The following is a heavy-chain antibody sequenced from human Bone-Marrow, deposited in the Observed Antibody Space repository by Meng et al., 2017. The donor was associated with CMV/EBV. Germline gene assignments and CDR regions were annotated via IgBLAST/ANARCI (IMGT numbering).Heavy chain of an antibody. V-gene: IGHV1-46*01. D-gene: IGHD2-2*01. CDR3: ARADIVVVPAAKEGSLWD. Sequence: ASVKVSCKASGYTFTSYYIHWVRQAPGQGLQWMGIINPSSGITNYAQKFQGRITMTRDTSTSTLHMELSSLRSEDTAVYYCARADIVVVPAAKEGSLWDWGQGTRVTGSS. CDR1: GYTFTSYY. J-gene: IGHJ4*02. CDR2: INPSSGIT.